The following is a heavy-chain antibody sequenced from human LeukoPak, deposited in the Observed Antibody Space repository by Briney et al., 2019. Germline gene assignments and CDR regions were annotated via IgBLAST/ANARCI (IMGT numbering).Heavy chain of an antibody. D-gene: IGHD1-26*01. CDR3: ARHVKSGAWSFDI. CDR1: GYSFTSYW. Sequence: GESLKISCKGSGYSFTSYWIGWVRQMPGRGLEWMGIIYPGDSDTRYSPSFQGQVTISADKSISTAYLQWSSLKASDTAMYYCARHVKSGAWSFDIWGQGTMVTVSS. J-gene: IGHJ3*02. CDR2: IYPGDSDT. V-gene: IGHV5-51*01.